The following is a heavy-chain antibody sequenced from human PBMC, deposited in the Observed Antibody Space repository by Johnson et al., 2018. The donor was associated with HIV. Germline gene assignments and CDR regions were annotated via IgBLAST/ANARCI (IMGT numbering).Heavy chain of an antibody. Sequence: QVQLVESGGGLVQPGGSLRLSCAASGFTVSSNYMSWVRQAPGKGLEWVAVISYDGSNKYYADSVKGRFTISRDNSKSSLYLQMNSLRVEDTAIYYCVRDSFYYDIWGQGTMVTVS. CDR2: ISYDGSNK. CDR1: GFTVSSNY. CDR3: VRDSFYYDI. D-gene: IGHD3-16*02. J-gene: IGHJ3*02. V-gene: IGHV3-30-3*01.